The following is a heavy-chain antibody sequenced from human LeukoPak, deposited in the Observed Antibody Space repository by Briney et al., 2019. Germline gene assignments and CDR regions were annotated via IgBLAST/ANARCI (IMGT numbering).Heavy chain of an antibody. Sequence: GGSLRLSCAASGFTFSSYEMNWVRQAPGKGLEWVSYIGSSGSTIYYADSVKGRFTISRDNAKNSLYLQMNSLRAEDTAVYYCARAYVAAAGGYYFDYWGQGTLVTVSS. J-gene: IGHJ4*02. V-gene: IGHV3-48*03. D-gene: IGHD6-13*01. CDR1: GFTFSSYE. CDR2: IGSSGSTI. CDR3: ARAYVAAAGGYYFDY.